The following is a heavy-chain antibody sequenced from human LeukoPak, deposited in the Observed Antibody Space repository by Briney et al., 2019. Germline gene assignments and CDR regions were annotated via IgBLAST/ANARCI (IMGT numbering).Heavy chain of an antibody. CDR1: GGSISSYY. CDR3: AKMSTAEVCFDY. V-gene: IGHV4-59*12. D-gene: IGHD5-24*01. CDR2: IYYSGST. Sequence: PSETLSLTCTVSGGSISSYYWSWIRQPPGKGLEWIGYIYYSGSTNYNPSLKSRVTISVDTSKNQFSLKLSSVTAADTAVYYCAKMSTAEVCFDYWGQGTLVTVSS. J-gene: IGHJ4*02.